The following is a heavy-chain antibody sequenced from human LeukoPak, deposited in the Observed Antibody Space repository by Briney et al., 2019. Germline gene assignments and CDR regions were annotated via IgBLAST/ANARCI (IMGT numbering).Heavy chain of an antibody. CDR2: IYYTGTT. D-gene: IGHD6-13*01. J-gene: IGHJ2*01. Sequence: PSETLSLTCTVSGGSISNYYWSWVRQPPGKGLEWIGYIYYTGTTNYNPSLKSRVTISVDTPKNQFSLKLCSVTAADTAVYYCARDFSTFYWYLDLWGRGTLVTVSS. CDR1: GGSISNYY. V-gene: IGHV4-59*01. CDR3: ARDFSTFYWYLDL.